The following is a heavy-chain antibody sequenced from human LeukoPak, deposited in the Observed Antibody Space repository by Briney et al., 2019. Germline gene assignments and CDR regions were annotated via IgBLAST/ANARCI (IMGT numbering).Heavy chain of an antibody. CDR1: GCSFSSYY. CDR3: AREDYNILTGSGDNWFDP. V-gene: IGHV4-59*01. CDR2: IYDSGST. D-gene: IGHD3-9*01. J-gene: IGHJ5*02. Sequence: SETLSLTCTVSGCSFSSYYWSWIRQSPGKGLEWIGYIYDSGSTNYNPSLKSRVTISVDTSRSQFSLKLSSVTAADTAVYYCAREDYNILTGSGDNWFDPWGQGTLVTVSS.